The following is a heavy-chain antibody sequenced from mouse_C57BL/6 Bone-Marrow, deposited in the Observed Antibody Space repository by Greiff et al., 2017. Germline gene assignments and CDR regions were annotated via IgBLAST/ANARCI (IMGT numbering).Heavy chain of an antibody. CDR3: ARSGHRSFDY. J-gene: IGHJ2*01. CDR1: GYTFTSYW. V-gene: IGHV1-55*01. CDR2: IYPGSGST. D-gene: IGHD3-2*02. Sequence: QVQLQQPGAELVKPGASVKMSCKASGYTFTSYWITWVKQRPGQGLEWIGDIYPGSGSTNYNEKFKSKATLTVDISSSTAYMQLSSLTSEDSAVYYCARSGHRSFDYWGQGTTLTVSS.